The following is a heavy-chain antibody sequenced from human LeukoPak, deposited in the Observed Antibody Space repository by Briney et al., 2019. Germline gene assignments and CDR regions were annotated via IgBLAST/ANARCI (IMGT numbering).Heavy chain of an antibody. CDR3: ASGMIEFDY. Sequence: GGSLRLSCTVSGIRFNDYWMSWVRPAPGKGLEWVANIKEDGGEMYYVDSVKGRFIISRDNAKNSVYLQMNILRVEDTAVYYCASGMIEFDYWGQGTLVTVSS. D-gene: IGHD1-14*01. J-gene: IGHJ4*02. CDR2: IKEDGGEM. V-gene: IGHV3-7*01. CDR1: GIRFNDYW.